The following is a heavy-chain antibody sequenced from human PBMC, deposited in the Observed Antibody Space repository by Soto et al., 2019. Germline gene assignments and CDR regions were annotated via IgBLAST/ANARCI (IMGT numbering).Heavy chain of an antibody. V-gene: IGHV3-23*01. D-gene: IGHD6-13*01. CDR2: ISGSGGST. Sequence: PGGSLRLSCAASGFTFSSYPMSWVRQAPGKGLEWVSAISGSGGSTYYADSVKGRFTISRDNSKNTLYLQMNSLRAEDTAVYYCAKGGTAAAGRIPFDPWGQGTLVTVSS. J-gene: IGHJ5*02. CDR3: AKGGTAAAGRIPFDP. CDR1: GFTFSSYP.